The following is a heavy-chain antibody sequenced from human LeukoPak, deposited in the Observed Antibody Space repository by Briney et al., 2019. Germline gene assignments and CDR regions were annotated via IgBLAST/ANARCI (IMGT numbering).Heavy chain of an antibody. Sequence: GASVKVSCKASGYTFTSYGISWVRQAPGQGLEWMGWISAYNGNTNYAQKLQGRVTMTRDTSTSTVYMELSSLRSEDTAVYYCATDSAGGIDAFDIWGQGTMVTVSS. CDR1: GYTFTSYG. J-gene: IGHJ3*02. V-gene: IGHV1-18*01. D-gene: IGHD4-23*01. CDR3: ATDSAGGIDAFDI. CDR2: ISAYNGNT.